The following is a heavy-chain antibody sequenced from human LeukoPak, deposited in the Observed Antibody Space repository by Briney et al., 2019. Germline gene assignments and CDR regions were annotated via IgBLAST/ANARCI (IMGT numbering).Heavy chain of an antibody. CDR3: ATGAVGIRAIGAYYFDY. V-gene: IGHV3-9*01. CDR2: ISWNSGSI. D-gene: IGHD6-13*01. J-gene: IGHJ4*02. CDR1: GFTFDDYA. Sequence: PGGSLRLSCAASGFTFDDYAMHWVRQAPGKGLEWVSGISWNSGSIGYADSVKGRFTISRDNAKNSLYLQMNSLRSEDTAVYYCATGAVGIRAIGAYYFDYWGQGTLVTVSS.